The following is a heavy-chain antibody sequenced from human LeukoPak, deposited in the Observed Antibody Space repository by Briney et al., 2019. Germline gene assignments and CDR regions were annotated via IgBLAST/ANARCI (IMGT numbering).Heavy chain of an antibody. D-gene: IGHD1-14*01. CDR2: IYYSGST. CDR1: GGSISSSSYY. V-gene: IGHV4-39*07. Sequence: PSEALSLTCTVSGGSISSSSYYWGWIRQPPGKGLEWIGSIYYSGSTYYNPSLKGRVTISVDTSKNRFSLKLSSVTAADTAVYYCARSGVRAFDYWGQGTLVTVSS. CDR3: ARSGVRAFDY. J-gene: IGHJ4*02.